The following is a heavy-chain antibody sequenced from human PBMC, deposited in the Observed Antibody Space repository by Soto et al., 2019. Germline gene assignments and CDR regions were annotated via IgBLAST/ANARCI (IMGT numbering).Heavy chain of an antibody. J-gene: IGHJ4*02. CDR1: GFTFSSYA. V-gene: IGHV3-64D*06. D-gene: IGHD3-9*01. Sequence: PGGSLRLSCSASGFTFSSYAMHWVRQAPGKGLEYVSAISSNGGSTYYADSVKGRFTISRDNSKNTLYLQMSSLRAEDTAVYYCVKDTYYDILTGPLDYWGQGTLVTVSS. CDR3: VKDTYYDILTGPLDY. CDR2: ISSNGGST.